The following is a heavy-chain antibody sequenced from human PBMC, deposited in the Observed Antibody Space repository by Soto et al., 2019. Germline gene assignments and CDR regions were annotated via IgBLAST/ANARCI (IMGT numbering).Heavy chain of an antibody. CDR3: AYLPCSGGSCYWFSFSGMDV. J-gene: IGHJ6*02. CDR2: IYWEDDK. D-gene: IGHD2-15*01. Sequence: QITLKESGPPLVKPTQTLTLTCTFSGFSLSTSGVGVAWIRQPPGKALEWLALIYWEDDKSYRPSLESRLTTTKDTSKNQVVLTITNMDSVDTATYYCAYLPCSGGSCYWFSFSGMDVWGQGTTVTVSS. V-gene: IGHV2-5*02. CDR1: GFSLSTSGVG.